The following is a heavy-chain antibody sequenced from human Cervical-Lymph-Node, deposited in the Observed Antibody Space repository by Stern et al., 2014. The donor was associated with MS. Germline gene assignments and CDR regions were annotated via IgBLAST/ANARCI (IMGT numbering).Heavy chain of an antibody. CDR2: IYWDDDK. D-gene: IGHD3-10*01. Sequence: QITLKESGPTLVKPTQTLTLTCTFSGFSLSTSGVGVGWIRQPPGKALEWLGLIYWDDDKRYSPSLKSRLTITKDTSKNQVVLTMTNMDPVDTATYYCAHVYGSGSPYTYFDYWGQGTLVTVSS. J-gene: IGHJ4*02. CDR3: AHVYGSGSPYTYFDY. V-gene: IGHV2-5*02. CDR1: GFSLSTSGVG.